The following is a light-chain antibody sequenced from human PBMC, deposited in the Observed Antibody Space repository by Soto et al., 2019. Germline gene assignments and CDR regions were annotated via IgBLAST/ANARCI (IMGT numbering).Light chain of an antibody. Sequence: EIVLTQSPGILYLSPGDRATLSCRASQTISSGFLAWYQQKVGQAPRLLIYDASNRATGVPDRFSGSGSGTDFSLTISRLEHEDFGVYHCQQYSSSPRTLGQGTRLEIK. V-gene: IGKV3-20*01. CDR3: QQYSSSPRT. CDR2: DAS. CDR1: QTISSGF. J-gene: IGKJ5*01.